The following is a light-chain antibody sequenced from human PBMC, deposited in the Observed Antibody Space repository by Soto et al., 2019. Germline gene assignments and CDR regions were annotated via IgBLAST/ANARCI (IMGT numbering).Light chain of an antibody. CDR1: SSDVGGYNY. V-gene: IGLV2-14*01. J-gene: IGLJ1*01. CDR2: DVS. Sequence: SVLPQPASVTVSPGQSITISCTRTSSDVGGYNYVSWYQQHPGKAPKFMIYDVSNRPSGVSNRFSGSKSGNTASLTISGLQAEDEADYYCSSYTTSNTRQIVFGTGTKVT. CDR3: SSYTTSNTRQIV.